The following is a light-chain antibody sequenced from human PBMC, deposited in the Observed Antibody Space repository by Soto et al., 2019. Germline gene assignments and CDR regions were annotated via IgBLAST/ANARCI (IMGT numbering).Light chain of an antibody. J-gene: IGKJ5*01. CDR3: QQVNSFPST. V-gene: IGKV3-15*01. CDR1: ERVSNN. CDR2: GAS. Sequence: EIVLKQSPATLSVSPGERATLSCRASERVSNNLAWYQQKPGQAPRLLIYGASTRATGVPSRFSGGGSGTDFTLTLSSLQPEDFATYYCQQVNSFPSTFGQGTRLEI.